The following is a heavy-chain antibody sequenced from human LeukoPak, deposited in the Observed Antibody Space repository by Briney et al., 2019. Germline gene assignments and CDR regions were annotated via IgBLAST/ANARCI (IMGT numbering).Heavy chain of an antibody. CDR2: ISANNGET. J-gene: IGHJ6*02. V-gene: IGHV1-18*04. Sequence: ASVKVSCKASGYTFTDYYIHWVRQAPGRGLEWMSWISANNGETRYAQNFQGRVTMTTDTATSTAYMELRSLRSDDTAVYYCARGGNIVLMVYADYGMDVWGQGTTVTVSS. CDR1: GYTFTDYY. CDR3: ARGGNIVLMVYADYGMDV. D-gene: IGHD2-8*01.